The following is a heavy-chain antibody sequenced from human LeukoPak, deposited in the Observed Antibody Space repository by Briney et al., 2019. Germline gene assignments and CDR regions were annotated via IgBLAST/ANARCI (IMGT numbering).Heavy chain of an antibody. V-gene: IGHV4-38-2*02. D-gene: IGHD6-13*01. J-gene: IGHJ5*02. CDR3: ARGYSSSWYFNWFDP. Sequence: SETLSLPCTVSGYSISSGYFWGWIRQPPGKGLEWIGSIYHSGTTYYNPSLKSRVTISVDTSKNQFSLKLTSVTAADTAVYYCARGYSSSWYFNWFDPWGQGTLVTVSS. CDR1: GYSISSGYF. CDR2: IYHSGTT.